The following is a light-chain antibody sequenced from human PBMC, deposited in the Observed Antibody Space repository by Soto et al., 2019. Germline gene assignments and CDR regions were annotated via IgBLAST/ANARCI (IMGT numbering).Light chain of an antibody. CDR2: AAS. Sequence: DIQMTQSPSSQSASVGDRVIITCRASQGIDNYLAWYQQRPGKVPKLLIYAASTLQSGVPSRFSGSGSGTEFTLTISSLQPEDVASYYCQKYEGVPLTFGGGTKVDIK. J-gene: IGKJ4*01. V-gene: IGKV1-27*01. CDR1: QGIDNY. CDR3: QKYEGVPLT.